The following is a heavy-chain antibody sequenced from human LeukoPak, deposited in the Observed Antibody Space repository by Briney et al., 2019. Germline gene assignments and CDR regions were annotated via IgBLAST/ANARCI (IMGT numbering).Heavy chain of an antibody. CDR1: GYTFTSYG. CDR3: VRAMAPLDTFNYQYAMDV. J-gene: IGHJ6*02. CDR2: MNPNSGNT. D-gene: IGHD5-24*01. Sequence: ASVKVSCKASGYTFTSYGISWVRQAPGQGLEWMGWMNPNSGNTGYAQKFQGRVTMTRNTSISTAYMELSSLRSDDTAVYYCVRAMAPLDTFNYQYAMDVWGQGTMVTVSS. V-gene: IGHV1-8*02.